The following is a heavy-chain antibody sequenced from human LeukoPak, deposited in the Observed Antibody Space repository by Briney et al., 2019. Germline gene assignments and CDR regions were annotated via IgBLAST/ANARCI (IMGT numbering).Heavy chain of an antibody. CDR1: GFTFSSYG. D-gene: IGHD1-26*01. CDR2: IRYDGSNK. J-gene: IGHJ4*01. CDR3: AKVAGNVGATDDY. Sequence: GGSLRLSCAASGFTFSSYGMHWVRQAPGKGLEWVAFIRYDGSNKYYADSVKGRFTISRDNSKNTLYLQMNSLRAEDTAVYYCAKVAGNVGATDDYWGHGTLVTVSS. V-gene: IGHV3-30*02.